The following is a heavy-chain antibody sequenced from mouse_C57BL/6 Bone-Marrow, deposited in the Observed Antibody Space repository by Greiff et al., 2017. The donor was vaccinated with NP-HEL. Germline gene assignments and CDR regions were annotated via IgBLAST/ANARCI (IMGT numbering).Heavy chain of an antibody. J-gene: IGHJ4*01. V-gene: IGHV3-6*01. Sequence: VQLQQSGPGLVKPSQSLSLTCSVTGYSITSGYYWNWIRQFPGNKLEWMGYISYDGSNNYNPSLKNRISITRDTSKNQFFLKLNSVTTEDTATYYCARDKKTAHFYYAMDYWGQGTSVTVSS. CDR1: GYSITSGYY. D-gene: IGHD3-2*02. CDR2: ISYDGSN. CDR3: ARDKKTAHFYYAMDY.